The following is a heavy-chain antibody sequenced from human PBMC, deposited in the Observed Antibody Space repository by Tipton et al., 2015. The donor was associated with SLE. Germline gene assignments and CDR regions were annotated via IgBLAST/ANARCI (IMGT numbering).Heavy chain of an antibody. CDR3: ARATEGTFDI. CDR1: AFTINNFW. Sequence: SLRLSCAASAFTINNFWMGWVRPAPERGLEWVANLKQGGTETYYVGSVKGRFTISRDNARNSLYLQMNSLRAEDTAIYYCARATEGTFDIWGQGTMVTVSS. V-gene: IGHV3-7*01. D-gene: IGHD6-13*01. CDR2: LKQGGTET. J-gene: IGHJ3*02.